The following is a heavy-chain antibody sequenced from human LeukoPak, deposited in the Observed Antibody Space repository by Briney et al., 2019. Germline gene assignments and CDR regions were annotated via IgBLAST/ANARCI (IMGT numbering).Heavy chain of an antibody. CDR3: ARDEYGFDY. V-gene: IGHV4-61*02. Sequence: SETLSLTCTVSGDSVSSGDYYWNWIREPAGKGLEWIGRISSSGSTNYNPSLKSRVTISVDTSKNQFSLKLSSVTAADTAVYYCARDEYGFDYWGQGTLVTVSS. CDR2: ISSSGST. CDR1: GDSVSSGDYY. D-gene: IGHD4/OR15-4a*01. J-gene: IGHJ4*02.